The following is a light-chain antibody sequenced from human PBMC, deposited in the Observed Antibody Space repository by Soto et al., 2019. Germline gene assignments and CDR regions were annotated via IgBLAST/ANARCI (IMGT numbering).Light chain of an antibody. Sequence: EIVLTQSPGTLSLSPGERATLSCRASQSISNGNLAWYQQKPGQAPGLLIYATSSRATGIPDRFSGGGSGTAFTLTIYRLEPEDFAVYFCQVYGSSPPWAFGQGTRVEI. J-gene: IGKJ1*01. CDR3: QVYGSSPPWA. CDR2: ATS. CDR1: QSISNGN. V-gene: IGKV3-20*01.